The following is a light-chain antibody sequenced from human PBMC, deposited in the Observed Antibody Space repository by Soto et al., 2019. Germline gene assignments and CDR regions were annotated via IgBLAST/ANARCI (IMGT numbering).Light chain of an antibody. J-gene: IGKJ3*01. V-gene: IGKV3-11*01. CDR1: QNVSSY. CDR2: HAS. CDR3: QQRF. Sequence: EVVLTQSPGTLSLSPGERATLSCRASQNVSSYVAWYQQKPGQSPRLLIYHASKRATGIPARFSGSGSGADFTLTISSLEPEDFAFYYCQQRFFGPGTKVDLK.